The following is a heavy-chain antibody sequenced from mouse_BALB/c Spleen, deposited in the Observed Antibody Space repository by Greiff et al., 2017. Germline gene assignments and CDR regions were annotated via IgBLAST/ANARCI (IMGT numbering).Heavy chain of an antibody. CDR2: ISSGSSTI. Sequence: EVLLVESGGGLVQPGGSRNLSCAASGFTFSSFGMHWVRQAPEKGLEWVAYISSGSSTIYYADTVKGRFTISRDNPKNTLFLQMTSLRSEDTAMYYCARSGRYDGFAYWGQGTLVTVSA. CDR1: GFTFSSFG. J-gene: IGHJ3*01. V-gene: IGHV5-17*02. D-gene: IGHD2-14*01. CDR3: ARSGRYDGFAY.